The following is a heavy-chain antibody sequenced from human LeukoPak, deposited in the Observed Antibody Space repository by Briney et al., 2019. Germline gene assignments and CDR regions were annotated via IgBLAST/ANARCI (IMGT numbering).Heavy chain of an antibody. CDR1: GLSVGSNY. Sequence: PGGSLRLSCVASGLSVGSNYMSWVGQAPGKGLEWVSIIYSDGTTYYADPVKGRYTISSDISKNTLHLQMNSLRAEDTAVYYCAGAISRMITWGQGTLVVVS. D-gene: IGHD2-15*01. CDR3: AGAISRMIT. CDR2: IYSDGTT. J-gene: IGHJ5*02. V-gene: IGHV3-53*01.